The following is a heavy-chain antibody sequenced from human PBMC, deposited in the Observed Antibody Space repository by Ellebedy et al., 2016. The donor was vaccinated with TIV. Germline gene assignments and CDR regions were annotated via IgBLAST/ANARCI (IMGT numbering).Heavy chain of an antibody. J-gene: IGHJ4*02. CDR1: GFSVSNNY. V-gene: IGHV3-53*01. CDR3: SRDKRRYLDY. CDR2: IYSGGTT. Sequence: PGGSLRLSCAVSGFSVSNNYMNRVRQAPGRGLEWVSLIYSGGTTNYADSVKGRFTISRDSSKNILFLQMSNLRADDTAVYYCSRDKRRYLDYWGQGTLVTVSS.